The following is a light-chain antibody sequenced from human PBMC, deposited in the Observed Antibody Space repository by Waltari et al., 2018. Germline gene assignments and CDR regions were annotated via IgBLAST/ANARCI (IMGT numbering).Light chain of an antibody. CDR1: QSVSSN. CDR2: GAS. CDR3: QQYNNWRT. J-gene: IGKJ1*01. V-gene: IGKV3-15*01. Sequence: EIVMTQSPATLSVSPGERATLSCRASQSVSSNLAWYQQKPGQAPRPLIYGASTRATGIQARFSGSGSGTEFTLTISSLQSEDFAVYYCQQYNNWRTFGQGTKVEIK.